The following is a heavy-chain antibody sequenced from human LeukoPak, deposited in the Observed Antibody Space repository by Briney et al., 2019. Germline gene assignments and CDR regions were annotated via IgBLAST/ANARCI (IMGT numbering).Heavy chain of an antibody. CDR1: GFTVSNNY. Sequence: GGSLRLSCAASGFTVSNNYMNWVRQAPGKGLEWVPLIYSGGDTHYADSVKGRFTISRDSSKNTLYLQMNSLRAEDTAVYYCARDPPAVRTNTYAWGQGTLVTVSS. CDR2: IYSGGDT. V-gene: IGHV3-66*01. D-gene: IGHD4/OR15-4a*01. J-gene: IGHJ5*02. CDR3: ARDPPAVRTNTYA.